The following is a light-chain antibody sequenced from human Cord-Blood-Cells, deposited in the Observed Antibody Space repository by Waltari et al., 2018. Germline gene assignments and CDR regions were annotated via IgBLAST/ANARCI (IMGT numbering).Light chain of an antibody. CDR1: SSNIGDGYD. J-gene: IGLJ3*02. CDR3: QSYDSSLSGAWV. Sequence: QSVLTQPPSVSGATAQRVTISCTWSSSNIGDGYDVHWDHQLPGTAPKLLIYGISNRPAGVPDRFSGSKSGTSASLAITGLQAEDEADYYCQSYDSSLSGAWVFGGGTKLTVL. CDR2: GIS. V-gene: IGLV1-40*01.